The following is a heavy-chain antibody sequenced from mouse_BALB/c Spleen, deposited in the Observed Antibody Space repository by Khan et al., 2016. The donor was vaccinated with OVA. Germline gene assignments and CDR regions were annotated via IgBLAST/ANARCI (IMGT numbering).Heavy chain of an antibody. J-gene: IGHJ4*01. D-gene: IGHD1-1*01. V-gene: IGHV3-2*02. CDR1: GYSITSNYA. Sequence: EVQLVESGPGLVKPSQSLSLTCTVTGYSITSNYAWSWIRQFPGNKLEWLGYISYSGATNYNPSLKSRISVTRDTSEHQFFLQLNSVTTEDTATDYCARQNYYGYALDYWGQGTSVTVSS. CDR3: ARQNYYGYALDY. CDR2: ISYSGAT.